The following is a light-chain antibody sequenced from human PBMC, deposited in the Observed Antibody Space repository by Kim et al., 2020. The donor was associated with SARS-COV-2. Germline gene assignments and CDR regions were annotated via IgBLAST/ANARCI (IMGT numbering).Light chain of an antibody. Sequence: SYELTQPPSVSVSPGQTARITCSGDALPKQYAYWYQQKPGQAPVLVIYKDSERPSGIPERFSGSSSGTTVTLTISGVQAEDEADYYCQSADSSPVFGGGT. J-gene: IGLJ2*01. CDR1: ALPKQY. CDR2: KDS. V-gene: IGLV3-25*03. CDR3: QSADSSPV.